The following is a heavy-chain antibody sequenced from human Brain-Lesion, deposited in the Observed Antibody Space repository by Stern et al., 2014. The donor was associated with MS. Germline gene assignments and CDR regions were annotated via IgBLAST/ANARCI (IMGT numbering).Heavy chain of an antibody. CDR2: IYYRGST. J-gene: IGHJ4*02. D-gene: IGHD3-10*01. CDR3: AKLWLGELPESPFDY. V-gene: IGHV4-39*01. Sequence: QVQLGQSGPGLVKPSETLSLTCTVSGGSISSSSYYWGWIRQPPGKGLEWIGSIYYRGSTYYNPSLQSRVTISLDTSKNQFSLRLSSVTAADTAVYFCAKLWLGELPESPFDYWGQGTLVTVSS. CDR1: GGSISSSSYY.